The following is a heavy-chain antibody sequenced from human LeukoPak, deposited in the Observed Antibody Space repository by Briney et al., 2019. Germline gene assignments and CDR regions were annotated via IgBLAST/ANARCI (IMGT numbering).Heavy chain of an antibody. V-gene: IGHV5-51*01. CDR1: GYSFTISW. CDR3: ARQDDAFDI. CDR2: IYPGDSDT. Sequence: LGESLKLSWKGSGYSFTISWIGWVRQMPGKCLEWMGIIYPGDSDTRYSPSFQGQVTISADKSISTAYLQWSSLKASDTAMYYCARQDDAFDIWGQGKMVTVSS. J-gene: IGHJ3*02.